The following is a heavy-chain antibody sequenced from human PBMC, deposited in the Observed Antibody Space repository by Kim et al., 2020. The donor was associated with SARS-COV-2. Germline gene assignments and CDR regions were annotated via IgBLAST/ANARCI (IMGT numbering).Heavy chain of an antibody. V-gene: IGHV3-48*02. D-gene: IGHD3-16*02. CDR2: INSVSSAI. J-gene: IGHJ6*02. CDR1: GFSFKSYS. Sequence: GGSLRLSCAASGFSFKSYSMNWVRQAPGEGLEWLSYINSVSSAIYYADSVKGRFTISRDNARNSLYLQINSLRDEDTAVYYCARDRGMITLGGRIVKGGMDVWGQGTTVTVS. CDR3: ARDRGMITLGGRIVKGGMDV.